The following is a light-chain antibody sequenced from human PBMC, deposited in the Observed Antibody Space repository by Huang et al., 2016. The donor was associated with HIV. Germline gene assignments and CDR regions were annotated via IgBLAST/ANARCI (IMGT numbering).Light chain of an antibody. V-gene: IGKV1-NL1*01. CDR3: QQYYSAPLYT. CDR1: QGISDS. CDR2: GAS. J-gene: IGKJ2*01. Sequence: DIQMTQSPSSLSASVGDRVTITCRASQGISDSLAWYQQKPGKAPKFLFSGASKLESGVPSRFSGSGSGTDYTLTISSLQPEDFATYYCQQYYSAPLYTFGQGTKLEIK.